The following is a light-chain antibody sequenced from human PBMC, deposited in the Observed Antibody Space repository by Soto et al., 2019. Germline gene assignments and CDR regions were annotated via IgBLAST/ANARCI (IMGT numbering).Light chain of an antibody. Sequence: DIQMTQSPSTLSASVGATVTVTCRASQSVSGWLAWYQQKPWEAAKLLIYDASALPRWVPSRFSGRRSGTKFPLTIASLPRGGIATLYSHQYETVWVTLGTGTKVDI. V-gene: IGKV1-5*01. CDR1: QSVSGW. J-gene: IGKJ1*01. CDR2: DAS. CDR3: HQYETVWVT.